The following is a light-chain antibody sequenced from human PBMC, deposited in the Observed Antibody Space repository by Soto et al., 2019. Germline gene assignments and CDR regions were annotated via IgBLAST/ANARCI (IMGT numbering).Light chain of an antibody. V-gene: IGKV1-39*01. CDR3: QQSYSSPPVT. CDR2: AAS. CDR1: QSISNH. J-gene: IGKJ1*01. Sequence: DIQMTQSPSSLSASVEDRVIITCRASQSISNHLNWYQQKPGKAPKLLIFAASSLQSGVPSRFSGSRSGPDFTLTISSLQPEDFATYYCQQSYSSPPVTFGQGTKVDIK.